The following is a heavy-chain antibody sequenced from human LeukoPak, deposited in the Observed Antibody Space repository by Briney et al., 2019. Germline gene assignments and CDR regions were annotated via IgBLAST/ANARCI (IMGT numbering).Heavy chain of an antibody. Sequence: PGRSLRLSCAASGFTFSSYAMRWVRQAPGKGLEWVAVISYDGSNKYYADSVKGRFTISRDNSKNTLYLQMNSLRAEDTAVYYCARDPGYSSGWYYFDYWGQGTLVTVSS. CDR2: ISYDGSNK. J-gene: IGHJ4*02. V-gene: IGHV3-30-3*01. CDR1: GFTFSSYA. D-gene: IGHD6-19*01. CDR3: ARDPGYSSGWYYFDY.